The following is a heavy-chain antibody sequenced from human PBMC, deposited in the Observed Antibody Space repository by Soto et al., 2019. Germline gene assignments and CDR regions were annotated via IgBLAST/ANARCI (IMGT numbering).Heavy chain of an antibody. CDR3: AKLPWADYGGMFDP. Sequence: QVQLQESGPGLVKPSETLSLTCTVSGGSISNCSWNWIRQRPGTGLGWIWISYYSGSPNYNSSRKRRVTISVDTSKISFALELSSVTPADTAVYYCAKLPWADYGGMFDPCCQGTLGTVSS. CDR1: GGSISNCS. V-gene: IGHV4-59*13. D-gene: IGHD4-17*01. CDR2: SYYSGSP. J-gene: IGHJ5*02.